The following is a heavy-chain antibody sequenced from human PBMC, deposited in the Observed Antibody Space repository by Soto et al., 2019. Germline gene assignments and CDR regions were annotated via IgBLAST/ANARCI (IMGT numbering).Heavy chain of an antibody. CDR2: IIPIFGTA. Sequence: GASVKVSCKASGGTFSSYAISWVRQAPGQGLEWMGGIIPIFGTANYAQKFQGRVTITADKSTSTAYMELSSLRSEDTAVYYCARGSSSHYFDYWGQGTLITVSS. J-gene: IGHJ4*02. CDR1: GGTFSSYA. CDR3: ARGSSSHYFDY. D-gene: IGHD6-6*01. V-gene: IGHV1-69*06.